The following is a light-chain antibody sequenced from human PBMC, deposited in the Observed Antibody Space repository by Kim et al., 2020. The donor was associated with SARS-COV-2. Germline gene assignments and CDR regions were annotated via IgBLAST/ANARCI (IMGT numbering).Light chain of an antibody. Sequence: LSPGERATLSCRASQSISTYLAWYQQKPGQALRLLIYAASNRATGISARFSGSGSGTDFTLTISSLEPEDSAVYYCQQRANWPALTFGGGTKVDIK. J-gene: IGKJ4*01. CDR1: QSISTY. CDR2: AAS. CDR3: QQRANWPALT. V-gene: IGKV3-11*01.